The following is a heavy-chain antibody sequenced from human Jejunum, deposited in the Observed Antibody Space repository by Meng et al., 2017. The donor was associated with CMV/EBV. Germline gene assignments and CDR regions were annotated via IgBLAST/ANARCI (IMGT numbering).Heavy chain of an antibody. D-gene: IGHD3-3*01. Sequence: ICYEMNWVRQAPGKGLEWVSYINSGGTTTNYADSVKGRFTISRDNAKNSLNLQMNSLRAEDTAVYYCAREYYDFWSGYSREAFDIWGQGTTVTVSS. V-gene: IGHV3-48*03. J-gene: IGHJ3*02. CDR1: ICYE. CDR3: AREYYDFWSGYSREAFDI. CDR2: INSGGTTT.